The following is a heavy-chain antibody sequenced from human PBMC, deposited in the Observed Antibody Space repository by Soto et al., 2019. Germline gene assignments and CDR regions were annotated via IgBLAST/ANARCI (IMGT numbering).Heavy chain of an antibody. V-gene: IGHV3-23*01. CDR3: AKDRGGSGWYRPFDY. Sequence: EVQLLESGGGLVQPGGSLRLSCAASGFTFSSYAMSWVRQAPGKGLEWVSAISGSGGSTYYADSVKGRFTICRDNSKNPLYLQMNRLRAEDTAVYYCAKDRGGSGWYRPFDYWGQGTLVTVSS. CDR1: GFTFSSYA. J-gene: IGHJ4*02. CDR2: ISGSGGST. D-gene: IGHD6-19*01.